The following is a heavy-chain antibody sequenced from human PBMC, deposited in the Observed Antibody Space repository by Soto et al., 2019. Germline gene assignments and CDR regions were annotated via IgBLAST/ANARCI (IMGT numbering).Heavy chain of an antibody. D-gene: IGHD3-10*01. CDR3: ASSYGSGYRACDY. Sequence: QVQLVQSGAEVKRPGSSVKVSCKASGDTFNFYSINWVRQAPGLGLEWMGRVNPIVSMSNYAQKFQGRVTMNADKSTSTAYLELSSLRSEDRAIYYCASSYGSGYRACDYWGQGALVTVSS. CDR1: GDTFNFYS. V-gene: IGHV1-69*02. CDR2: VNPIVSMS. J-gene: IGHJ4*02.